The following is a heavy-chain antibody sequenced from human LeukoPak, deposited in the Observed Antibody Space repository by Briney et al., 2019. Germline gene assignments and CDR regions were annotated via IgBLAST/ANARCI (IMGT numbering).Heavy chain of an antibody. CDR3: AKSEVSGITMVRGVYH. V-gene: IGHV3-30*18. Sequence: GGSLRFSCAASGFTFSSYGMHWVRQAPGKGLEWVAVISYDGSNKYYADSVKGRFTISRDNSRDTLYLQMNSLRAEDTAVYYCAKSEVSGITMVRGVYHWGQGTLVTVSS. CDR2: ISYDGSNK. CDR1: GFTFSSYG. D-gene: IGHD3-10*01. J-gene: IGHJ5*02.